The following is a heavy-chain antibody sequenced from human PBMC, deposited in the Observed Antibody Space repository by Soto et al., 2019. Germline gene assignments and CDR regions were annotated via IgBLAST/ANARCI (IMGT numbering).Heavy chain of an antibody. CDR3: ARQRDNGYDSYYFDF. V-gene: IGHV4-59*08. D-gene: IGHD5-12*01. CDR1: GGSISPYY. Sequence: QVQLHESGPGLVKPSETLSLTCNVSGGSISPYYWSWIRQSPGERPEWLGFIFYTGSTTYNPSLNDRVTISRDTSKSQFSLTLTSATAADTAVYFCARQRDNGYDSYYFDFLRQGTLVTVSS. CDR2: IFYTGST. J-gene: IGHJ4*02.